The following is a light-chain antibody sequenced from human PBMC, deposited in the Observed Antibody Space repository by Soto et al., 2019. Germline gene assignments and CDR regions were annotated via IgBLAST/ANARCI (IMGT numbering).Light chain of an antibody. V-gene: IGLV2-14*01. CDR3: SSYTTSSTNV. CDR1: RSDVGGYAS. Sequence: QSAPTQPASVSGSPGQSITISCTGTRSDVGGYASVSWYQQHPGKAPKLMIYDVSNRPSGVSNRFSGSKSGNTASLTISGLQAEDEADYYCSSYTTSSTNVFGTGTKLTVL. CDR2: DVS. J-gene: IGLJ1*01.